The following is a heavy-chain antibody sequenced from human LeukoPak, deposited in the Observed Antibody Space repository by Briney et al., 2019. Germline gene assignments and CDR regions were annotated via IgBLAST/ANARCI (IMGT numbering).Heavy chain of an antibody. D-gene: IGHD6-13*01. CDR2: IFHSGST. V-gene: IGHV4-39*01. Sequence: SETLSLTCTVSGDSISSSSYYWGWIRQPPGKGLEWIGSIFHSGSTYHNPSLKSRVTISVDTSKNQFSLKLTSVTAADTAVYYCARSWFSTGPADYWGQGTLVTVSS. J-gene: IGHJ4*02. CDR3: ARSWFSTGPADY. CDR1: GDSISSSSYY.